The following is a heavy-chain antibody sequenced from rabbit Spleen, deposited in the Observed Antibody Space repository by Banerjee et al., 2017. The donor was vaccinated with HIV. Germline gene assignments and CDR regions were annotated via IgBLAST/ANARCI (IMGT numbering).Heavy chain of an antibody. J-gene: IGHJ6*01. Sequence: QTLEESGGDLVKPGASLTLTCTASGFDLSNYYYIYWVRQAPGKGLEWIGCIYTGGSGGIYYASWARGRLTISKTSSTTVTLQMTSLTVADTATYFCVRGASDSGYYSLWGPGTLVTVS. CDR2: IYTGGSGGI. CDR3: VRGASDSGYYSL. V-gene: IGHV1S40*01. CDR1: GFDLSNYYY. D-gene: IGHD1-1*01.